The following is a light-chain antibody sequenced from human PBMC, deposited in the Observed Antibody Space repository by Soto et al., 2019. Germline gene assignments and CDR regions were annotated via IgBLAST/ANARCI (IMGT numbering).Light chain of an antibody. CDR1: QNVISS. V-gene: IGKV3-15*01. J-gene: IGKJ4*01. Sequence: EIVVTQSPAILSVSPGERVTLSCRASQNVISSLAWYQQKLGQAPRLLIYGASTRATGIPARFSGSGSGTEFIPTISSLQSEDFAVYYCQHYNNWLGTFGGGTKVDIK. CDR2: GAS. CDR3: QHYNNWLGT.